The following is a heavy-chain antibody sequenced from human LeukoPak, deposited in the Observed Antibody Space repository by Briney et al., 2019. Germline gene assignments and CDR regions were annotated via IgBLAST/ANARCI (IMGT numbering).Heavy chain of an antibody. CDR3: ARDVALLNPDFDY. J-gene: IGHJ4*02. CDR2: IRGSGATT. V-gene: IGHV3-23*01. CDR1: GFTFNDHG. Sequence: GGSLRLSCAASGFTFNDHGMSWVRQAPGKGLEWVSAIRGSGATTYYADSVKGRFTISRENSKNTLYLQMNSLRAEDTALYYCARDVALLNPDFDYWGQGTLVTVSS.